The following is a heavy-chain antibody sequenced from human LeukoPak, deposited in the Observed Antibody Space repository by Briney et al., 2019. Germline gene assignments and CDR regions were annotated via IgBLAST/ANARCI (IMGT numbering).Heavy chain of an antibody. CDR3: AKDLIRFDY. CDR2: INHSGST. CDR1: GGSFGGYY. D-gene: IGHD3-16*01. Sequence: SETLSLTCAVYGGSFGGYYWSWIRQPPGKGLEWIGEINHSGSTNYNPSLKSRVTISVDTSKNQFSLKLSSVTAADTAVYYCAKDLIRFDYWGQGTLVTVSS. V-gene: IGHV4-34*01. J-gene: IGHJ4*02.